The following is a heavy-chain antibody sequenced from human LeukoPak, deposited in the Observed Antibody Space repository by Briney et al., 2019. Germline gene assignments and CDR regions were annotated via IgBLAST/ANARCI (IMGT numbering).Heavy chain of an antibody. V-gene: IGHV4-59*01. CDR2: IYYSGST. CDR1: GGSISSYY. Sequence: LSETLSLTCTVSGGSISSYYWSWIRQPPGKGLEWIGYIYYSGSTNYNPSLKSRVTISVDTSKNQFSLKLSSVTAADTAVYYCARLLTGEDYWGQGTLVTVSS. D-gene: IGHD7-27*01. J-gene: IGHJ4*02. CDR3: ARLLTGEDY.